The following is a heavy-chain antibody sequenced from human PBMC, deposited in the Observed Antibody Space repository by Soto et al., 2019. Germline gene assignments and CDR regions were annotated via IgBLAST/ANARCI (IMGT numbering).Heavy chain of an antibody. CDR1: GASISSYY. V-gene: IGHV4-59*05. Sequence: SETLSLTCSVSGASISSYYYTWIRQTPGTGLEWIGGIYLSGSTNYNPSLKSRLTISVDTSKNHFSLKLTSVTAADTAVYFCARRGSRLSVAVAAFDYWSQGTLVTVSS. D-gene: IGHD6-19*01. CDR3: ARRGSRLSVAVAAFDY. CDR2: IYLSGST. J-gene: IGHJ4*02.